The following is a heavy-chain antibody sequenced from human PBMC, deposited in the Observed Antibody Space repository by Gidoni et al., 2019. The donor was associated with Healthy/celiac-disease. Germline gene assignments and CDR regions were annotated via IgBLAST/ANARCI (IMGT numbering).Heavy chain of an antibody. Sequence: EVQLVESGGGLVQPGGSLRLSCAASGFTFSRYWMSWVRQSPGTGLEWVANIKQDGSEKYYVDSVKGRFTISRDNAKNSLYLQMNSLRAEDTAVYYCASGMTIFGENYGMDVWGQGTTVTVSS. V-gene: IGHV3-7*03. D-gene: IGHD3-3*01. CDR2: IKQDGSEK. CDR3: ASGMTIFGENYGMDV. J-gene: IGHJ6*02. CDR1: GFTFSRYW.